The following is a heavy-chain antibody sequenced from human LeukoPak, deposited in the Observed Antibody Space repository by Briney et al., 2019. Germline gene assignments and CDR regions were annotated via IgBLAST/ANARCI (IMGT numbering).Heavy chain of an antibody. D-gene: IGHD3-10*01. V-gene: IGHV3-21*01. J-gene: IGHJ4*02. Sequence: PEGSLRLSCAASGFTFSSYSMNWVRQAPGKGLEWVSSISSSSSYIYYADSVRGRFTISRDNAKNSLYLQMNSLRAEDTAVYYCARVYDSGNYYFDYWGQGTLVTVSS. CDR3: ARVYDSGNYYFDY. CDR1: GFTFSSYS. CDR2: ISSSSSYI.